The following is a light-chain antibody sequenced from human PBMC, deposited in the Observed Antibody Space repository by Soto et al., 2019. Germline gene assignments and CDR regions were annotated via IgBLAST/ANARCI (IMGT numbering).Light chain of an antibody. J-gene: IGKJ1*01. CDR1: QSVSSN. CDR2: GAS. V-gene: IGKV3-15*01. CDR3: QQYNKWRT. Sequence: EIVMTHSPATLSVSPGERATLSCRASQSVSSNLAWYQQKPGQAPRLLIYGASTRATGIPARFSGSGSGTEFTLTIDSLQSEDFAVYYCQQYNKWRTFGQGTKVDIK.